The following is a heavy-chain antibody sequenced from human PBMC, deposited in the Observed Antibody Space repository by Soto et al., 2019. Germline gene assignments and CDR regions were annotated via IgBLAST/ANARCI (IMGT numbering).Heavy chain of an antibody. D-gene: IGHD3-16*02. Sequence: QVQLVQSGAEVKKPGASVKVSCKASGYTFTSYAMHWVRQAPGQRLEWMGWINAGNGNTKYSQKFQGRVTITRDTSASTAYIELSSLRSEDTAVYYCARSRLRLGELSLYGYWGQGTLVTVSS. V-gene: IGHV1-3*01. CDR2: INAGNGNT. J-gene: IGHJ4*02. CDR1: GYTFTSYA. CDR3: ARSRLRLGELSLYGY.